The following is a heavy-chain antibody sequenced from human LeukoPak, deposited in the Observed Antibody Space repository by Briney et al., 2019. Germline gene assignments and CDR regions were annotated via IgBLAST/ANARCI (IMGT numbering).Heavy chain of an antibody. CDR2: IYYSGST. D-gene: IGHD2-2*03. V-gene: IGHV4-59*01. J-gene: IGHJ4*02. CDR3: ARHVLGDGYCSSTTCWVDVYFDY. CDR1: GGSISSYY. Sequence: PSETLSLTCTVSGGSISSYYWSWIRQPPGKGLEWIGYIYYSGSTNYNPSLKSRVTISVDTSKNQFSLELSSVTAADTAVYYCARHVLGDGYCSSTTCWVDVYFDYWGPGTLVTVSS.